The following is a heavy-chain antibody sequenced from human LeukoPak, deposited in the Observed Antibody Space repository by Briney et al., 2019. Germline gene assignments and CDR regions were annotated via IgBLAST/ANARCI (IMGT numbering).Heavy chain of an antibody. D-gene: IGHD3-10*01. V-gene: IGHV1-69*06. Sequence: SVKVSCKVSGYTLTELSMHWVRQAPGKGLEWMGGIIPIFGTANYAQKFQGRVTITADKSTSTAYMELSSLRSEDTAVYYCAKSNGYGLVDIWGQGTMVTVSS. J-gene: IGHJ3*02. CDR1: GYTLTELS. CDR3: AKSNGYGLVDI. CDR2: IIPIFGTA.